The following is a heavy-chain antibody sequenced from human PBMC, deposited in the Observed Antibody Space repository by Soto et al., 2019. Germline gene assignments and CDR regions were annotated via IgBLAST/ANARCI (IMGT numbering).Heavy chain of an antibody. J-gene: IGHJ3*02. CDR2: IYYSGST. V-gene: IGHV4-30-4*01. Sequence: PSETLSLTCTVSGGSISSGDYYWSWIRQPPGKGLEWIGYIYYSGSTYYNPSLKSRVTISVDTSKNQFSLKLSSVTAADTAVYYCAGTKTYVWGSYPRIEIWGQWTMVTVSS. CDR1: GGSISSGDYY. D-gene: IGHD3-16*02. CDR3: AGTKTYVWGSYPRIEI.